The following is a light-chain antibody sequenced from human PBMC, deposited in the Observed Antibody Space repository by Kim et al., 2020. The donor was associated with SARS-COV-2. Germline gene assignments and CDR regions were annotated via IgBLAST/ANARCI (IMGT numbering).Light chain of an antibody. Sequence: ASVGDRVTSTGRASQGISHSLAWYRQKPGKVPMLLIYGASTLQSGVPSRFSGSGSGTDFTLTISSLQPEDAATYYCQKYDSAPWTFGQGTKVEIK. J-gene: IGKJ1*01. CDR2: GAS. CDR1: QGISHS. CDR3: QKYDSAPWT. V-gene: IGKV1-27*01.